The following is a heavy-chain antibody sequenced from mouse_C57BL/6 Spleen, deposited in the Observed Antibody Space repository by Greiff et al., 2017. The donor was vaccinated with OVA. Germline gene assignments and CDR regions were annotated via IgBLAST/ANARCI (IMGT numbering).Heavy chain of an antibody. CDR1: GFTFSSYA. Sequence: EVKLVESGEGLVKPGGSLKLSCAASGFTFSSYAMSWVRQTPEKRLEWVAYISSGGDYIYYADTVKGRFTISRDNARNTLYLQMSSLKSEDTAMYYCTRAFYDGYYGDYWGQGTTLTVSS. CDR3: TRAFYDGYYGDY. D-gene: IGHD2-3*01. J-gene: IGHJ2*01. V-gene: IGHV5-9-1*02. CDR2: ISSGGDYI.